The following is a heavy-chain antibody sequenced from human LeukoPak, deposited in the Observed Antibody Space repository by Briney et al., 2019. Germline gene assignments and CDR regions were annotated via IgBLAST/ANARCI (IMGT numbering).Heavy chain of an antibody. J-gene: IGHJ4*02. D-gene: IGHD3-10*01. V-gene: IGHV1-18*01. CDR3: ARGVGSGSYYKGSYYFDY. Sequence: ASVKVSCKASGYIFTTYGITWVRQAPGQGLEWMGWISVYNDNTYYSQKLQGRVTMTTDTSTSTAYMELSSLRSEDTAVYYCARGVGSGSYYKGSYYFDYWGQGTLVTVSS. CDR2: ISVYNDNT. CDR1: GYIFTTYG.